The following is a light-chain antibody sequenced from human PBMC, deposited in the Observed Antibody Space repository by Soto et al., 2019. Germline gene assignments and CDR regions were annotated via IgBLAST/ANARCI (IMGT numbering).Light chain of an antibody. CDR1: QDIRND. Sequence: AIQMTQSPSSLSASVGDRVNITCRASQDIRNDLGWYQQKPGKAPKLLIYAAFSLQSGVPSRFSGSGSGTDFTLTISSLQPEDFATHYCLQDYNYPRTFGQGTKVEIK. CDR3: LQDYNYPRT. CDR2: AAF. V-gene: IGKV1-6*01. J-gene: IGKJ1*01.